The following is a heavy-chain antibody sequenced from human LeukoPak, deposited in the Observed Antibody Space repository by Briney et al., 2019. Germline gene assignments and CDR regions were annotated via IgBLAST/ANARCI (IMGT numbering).Heavy chain of an antibody. J-gene: IGHJ4*02. V-gene: IGHV4-34*01. CDR1: GGSFSGYY. CDR3: ARGLEYSSGWSYFDY. Sequence: LETLSLTCAVYGGSFSGYYWSWIRQPPGKGLEWIGEINHSGSTNYNPSLKSRVTISVDTSKNQFSLKLSSVTAADTAVYYCARGLEYSSGWSYFDYWGQGTLVTVSS. D-gene: IGHD6-19*01. CDR2: INHSGST.